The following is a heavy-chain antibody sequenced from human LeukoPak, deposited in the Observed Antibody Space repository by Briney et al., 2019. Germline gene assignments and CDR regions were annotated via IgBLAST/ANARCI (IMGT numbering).Heavy chain of an antibody. J-gene: IGHJ4*02. V-gene: IGHV4-34*01. CDR1: GGSFSGYY. CDR2: INHSGST. CDR3: ARVPLYYYDSSGYPDY. D-gene: IGHD3-22*01. Sequence: SETLSLTCAVYGGSFSGYYWSWIRQPPGKGLEWIGEINHSGSTNYNPSLKSRVTISVDTSKNQFSLKLSSVTAADTAVYYCARVPLYYYDSSGYPDYWGQGTLVTVSS.